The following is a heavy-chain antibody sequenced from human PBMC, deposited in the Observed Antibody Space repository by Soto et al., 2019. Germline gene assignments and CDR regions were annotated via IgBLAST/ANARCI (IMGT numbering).Heavy chain of an antibody. D-gene: IGHD3-10*01. CDR1: GFRFEQYV. CDR2: VSPTGDTV. CDR3: LKDAPNGSIDD. V-gene: IGHV3-9*01. Sequence: VQVVASGGGLVQPGRSLRLSCAVSGFRFEQYVMHWVRQAPGTGLECVSTVSPTGDTVAYADSVEGRFTVSRDNAKNSLYLQRNSRNGEDTAFYYCLKDAPNGSIDDWGQGTLVTVSS. J-gene: IGHJ4*02.